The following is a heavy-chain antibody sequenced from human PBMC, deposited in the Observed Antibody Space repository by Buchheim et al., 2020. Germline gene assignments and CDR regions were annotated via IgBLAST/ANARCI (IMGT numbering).Heavy chain of an antibody. V-gene: IGHV4-39*01. CDR1: GGSISSSSYY. CDR3: ARHAYHGSGSYPLGRFYYYYYGMDV. CDR2: IYYSGST. D-gene: IGHD3-10*01. J-gene: IGHJ6*02. Sequence: QLQLQESGPGLVKPSETLSLTCTVSGGSISSSSYYWGWIRQPPGKGLEWIGSIYYSGSTYYNPSLKSRVTISVDTSKNQFSLKLSSVTAADTAVYYCARHAYHGSGSYPLGRFYYYYYGMDVWGQGTT.